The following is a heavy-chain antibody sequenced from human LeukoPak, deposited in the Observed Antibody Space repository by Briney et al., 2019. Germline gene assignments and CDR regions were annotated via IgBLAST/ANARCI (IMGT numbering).Heavy chain of an antibody. Sequence: GASVKVSCKASGYTFTSYGISWVRQAPGQGLEWMGWISAYNGNTNYAQKLQGRVTMTTDTSTSTAYMELRSLRSDDTAVYYCARDSLDIVVVPAAIGNYYYYMDVWGKGTTVTVSS. D-gene: IGHD2-2*03. J-gene: IGHJ6*03. V-gene: IGHV1-18*01. CDR1: GYTFTSYG. CDR2: ISAYNGNT. CDR3: ARDSLDIVVVPAAIGNYYYYMDV.